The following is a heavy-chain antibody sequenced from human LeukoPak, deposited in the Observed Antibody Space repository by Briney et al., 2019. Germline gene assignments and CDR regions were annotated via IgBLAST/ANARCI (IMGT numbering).Heavy chain of an antibody. CDR3: AREKFLGRLTRVLDT. CDR1: NGSFSDYF. D-gene: IGHD3-3*01. J-gene: IGHJ5*02. CDR2: VYHSGST. V-gene: IGHV4-34*01. Sequence: PSETLSLTCVVNNGSFSDYFWSWIRQPPGKGLEWIGEVYHSGSTNYNPSLKSRVSISADMSKKRFSLNLTSVTAADTAVYYCAREKFLGRLTRVLDTWGQGTLVTVSS.